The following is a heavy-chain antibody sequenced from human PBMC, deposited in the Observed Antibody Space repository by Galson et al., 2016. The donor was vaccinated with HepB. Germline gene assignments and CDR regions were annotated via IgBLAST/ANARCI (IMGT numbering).Heavy chain of an antibody. CDR2: VKPDGSEK. Sequence: SLRLSCAASGFTFSRFWMNWVRQAPGKGLEWVGNVKPDGSEKYYVDSVKGRFTISRDHVKNSMYLQMNSLRAEDTAVYYCVKSVDNWGQGTLVTVSS. V-gene: IGHV3-7*03. CDR3: VKSVDN. CDR1: GFTFSRFW. J-gene: IGHJ4*02.